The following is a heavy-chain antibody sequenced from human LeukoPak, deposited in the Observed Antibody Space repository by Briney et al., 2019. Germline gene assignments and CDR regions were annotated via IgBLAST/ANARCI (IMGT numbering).Heavy chain of an antibody. CDR2: LSSTGNT. Sequence: PGGSLRLSCAASGFTVSRNYMNWVRQAPGKGLEWVSLLSSTGNTSYADSVKGRFTISRHNSKNILYLQMNSLRAEDTAVYFCAKDLTPDGLYELDSWGQGTLVTVSS. D-gene: IGHD5/OR15-5a*01. CDR1: GFTVSRNY. J-gene: IGHJ4*02. V-gene: IGHV3-53*01. CDR3: AKDLTPDGLYELDS.